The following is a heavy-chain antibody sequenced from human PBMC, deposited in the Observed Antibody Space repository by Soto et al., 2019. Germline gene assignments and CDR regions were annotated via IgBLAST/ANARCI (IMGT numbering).Heavy chain of an antibody. CDR1: GGSISSGGYY. CDR2: IYYSGST. V-gene: IGHV4-31*03. CDR3: ARSQVVPAAIFGYSYSGMYV. Sequence: SETLSLTCTVSGGSISSGGYYWSWIRQHPGKGLEWIGYIYYSGSTYYNPSLKSRVTISVDTSKNQFSLKLSSVTAADTAVYYCARSQVVPAAIFGYSYSGMYVCGQGTTVTVSS. J-gene: IGHJ6*02. D-gene: IGHD2-2*01.